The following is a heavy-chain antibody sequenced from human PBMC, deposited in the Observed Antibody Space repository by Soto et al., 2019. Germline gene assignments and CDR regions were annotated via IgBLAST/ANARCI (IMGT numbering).Heavy chain of an antibody. D-gene: IGHD3-22*01. J-gene: IGHJ5*02. CDR2: IYYSGST. V-gene: IGHV4-31*03. CDR1: GGSISSGCYY. CDR3: ARDRSGYYFAWFDP. Sequence: SETLSLPGTVSGGSISSGCYYWSWIRQHPGKGLELIGYIYYSGSTYYNPSLKSRVTISVDTSKNQFSLKLSSVTAADTAVYYCARDRSGYYFAWFDPWGQGTLITVCS.